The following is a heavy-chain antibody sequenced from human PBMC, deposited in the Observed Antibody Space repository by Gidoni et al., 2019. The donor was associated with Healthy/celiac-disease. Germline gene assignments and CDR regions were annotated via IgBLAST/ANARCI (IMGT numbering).Heavy chain of an antibody. D-gene: IGHD6-6*01. Sequence: QVQLVQSGAEVKQPGSSVKVSCKAAGGTFSSYAISWVRQAPGQGLEWMGGIIPIFGTANYAQKFQGRVTITADESTSTAYMELSSLRSEDTAVYYCARSKGIAARPKYYFDYWGQGTLVTVSS. J-gene: IGHJ4*02. CDR2: IIPIFGTA. V-gene: IGHV1-69*01. CDR1: GGTFSSYA. CDR3: ARSKGIAARPKYYFDY.